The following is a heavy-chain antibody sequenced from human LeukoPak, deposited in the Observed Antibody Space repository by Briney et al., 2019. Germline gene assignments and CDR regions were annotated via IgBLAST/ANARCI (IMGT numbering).Heavy chain of an antibody. J-gene: IGHJ4*02. V-gene: IGHV1-2*02. D-gene: IGHD3-22*01. CDR2: IEPKSGVT. Sequence: GASVKVSCQTSGYTFTAKFLHWLRQAPGQGLEWMGGIEPKSGVTVYGQKFRGRVTVTRDTSVSTAYMEVSGLRSDDTALYYCALENYYDSGGFSKAFDYWGQGTLVTASS. CDR3: ALENYYDSGGFSKAFDY. CDR1: GYTFTAKF.